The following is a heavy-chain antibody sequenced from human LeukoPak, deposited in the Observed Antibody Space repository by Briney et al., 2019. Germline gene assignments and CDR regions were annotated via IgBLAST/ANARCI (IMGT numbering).Heavy chain of an antibody. D-gene: IGHD2-2*01. CDR1: RGTFSSYA. V-gene: IGHV1-69*06. J-gene: IGHJ4*02. CDR2: IIPIFGTA. CDR3: ARRSSEEYFDY. Sequence: ASVKVSCKASRGTFSSYAISWVRQAPGQGLEWMGGIIPIFGTANYAQKFQGRVTITADKSTSTAYMELSSLRSEDTAVYYCARRSSEEYFDYWGQGTLVTVSS.